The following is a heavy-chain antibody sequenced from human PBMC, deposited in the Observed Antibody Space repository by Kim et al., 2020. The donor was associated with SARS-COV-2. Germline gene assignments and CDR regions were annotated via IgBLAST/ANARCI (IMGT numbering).Heavy chain of an antibody. Sequence: STNYHPSLKSRVTISVDKSKNQVSLKLSSVTAADTAVYYCARVEEDYFDYWGQGTLVTVSS. J-gene: IGHJ4*02. V-gene: IGHV4-4*02. CDR3: ARVEEDYFDY. CDR2: ST.